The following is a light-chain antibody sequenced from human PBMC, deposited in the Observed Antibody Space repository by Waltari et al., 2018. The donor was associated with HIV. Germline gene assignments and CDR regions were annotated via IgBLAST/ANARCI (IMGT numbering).Light chain of an antibody. CDR2: GNS. J-gene: IGLJ1*01. CDR3: QSYDSSLSGPFV. V-gene: IGLV1-40*01. Sequence: QSVLTQPPSVSGAPGQRVTISCTGSSSTIGAGYDVQWYQQLPGTAPKLLVSGNSNRPSGVSDRFSGSKSGTSASLAITGLQAEDEADYYCQSYDSSLSGPFVFGAGTKVTVL. CDR1: SSTIGAGYD.